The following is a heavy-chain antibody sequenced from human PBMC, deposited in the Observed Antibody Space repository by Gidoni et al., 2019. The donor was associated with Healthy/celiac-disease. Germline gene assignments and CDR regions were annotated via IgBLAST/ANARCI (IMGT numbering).Heavy chain of an antibody. Sequence: QVQLVESGGGVVPPGRSLRLSCSASGFTFSSSGMQWVRQAPGKGREWGEGIWYEGSNKDYADAVKGRFTISRDNSKNTLYLQMNSLRAEDTAVYYCARDRGLQTDEPPDAFDIWGQGTMVTVSS. CDR1: GFTFSSSG. D-gene: IGHD4-17*01. CDR2: IWYEGSNK. J-gene: IGHJ3*02. V-gene: IGHV3-33*01. CDR3: ARDRGLQTDEPPDAFDI.